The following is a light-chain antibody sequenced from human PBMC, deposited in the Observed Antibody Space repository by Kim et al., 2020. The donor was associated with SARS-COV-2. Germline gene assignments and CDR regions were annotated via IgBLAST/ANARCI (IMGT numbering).Light chain of an antibody. CDR2: GAS. Sequence: SAAVGDRVTITCRASQRSSNRLAWYQKKPGKAPKFLIYGASNIEPGVPSSFSGSGSGTEFTLTINSLQPDDFATYYCQQYDRLSTFGGGTKVDIK. CDR1: QRSSNR. CDR3: QQYDRLST. V-gene: IGKV1-5*03. J-gene: IGKJ4*01.